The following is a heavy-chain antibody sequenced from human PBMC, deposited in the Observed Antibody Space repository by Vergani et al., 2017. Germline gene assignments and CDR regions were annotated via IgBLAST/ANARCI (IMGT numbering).Heavy chain of an antibody. V-gene: IGHV4-59*01. J-gene: IGHJ2*01. CDR3: ASIAVAGSAYFEL. CDR1: GGSISSYY. CDR2: IHYSGRT. Sequence: QVQLQESRPGLVKPSETLSLTCTVSGGSISSYYWRWIRQPPGKGLEWIGYIHYSGRTNYNPSLKSRVTISVDTSKNQFSLKLSSVTAADTAVYYCASIAVAGSAYFELWGRGTLVTVSS. D-gene: IGHD6-19*01.